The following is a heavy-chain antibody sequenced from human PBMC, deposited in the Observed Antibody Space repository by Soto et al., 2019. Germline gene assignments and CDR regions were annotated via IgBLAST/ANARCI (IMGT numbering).Heavy chain of an antibody. CDR1: GGTFSSYA. CDR2: IIPIFGTA. V-gene: IGHV1-69*01. CDR3: AVAARPRYYYYGMDV. J-gene: IGHJ6*02. Sequence: QVQLVQSGAEVQKPGSSVKVSCKASGGTFSSYAISWVRQAPGQGLEWMGGIIPIFGTANYAQKIQGSVTITADEYTSTAYMELSSLRSEDTAVYYCAVAARPRYYYYGMDVWGQGTTVTVSS. D-gene: IGHD6-6*01.